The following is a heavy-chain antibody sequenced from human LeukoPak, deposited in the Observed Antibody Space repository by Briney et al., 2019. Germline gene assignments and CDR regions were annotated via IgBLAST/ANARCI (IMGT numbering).Heavy chain of an antibody. Sequence: ASVKVSCKASGYTFTSYDINWVRQATGQGLEWMGWMNPNRGNTGYAQKFQGRVTIARNTSISTAYMELSSLRSEDTAVYYCARGAEGATRFNYWGQGTLVTVSS. D-gene: IGHD1-26*01. V-gene: IGHV1-8*01. J-gene: IGHJ4*02. CDR3: ARGAEGATRFNY. CDR1: GYTFTSYD. CDR2: MNPNRGNT.